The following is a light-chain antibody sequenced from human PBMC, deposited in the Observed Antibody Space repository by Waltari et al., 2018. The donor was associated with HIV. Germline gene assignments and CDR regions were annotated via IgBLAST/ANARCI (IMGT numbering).Light chain of an antibody. CDR1: QRVLYNANNKNP. V-gene: IGKV4-1*01. CDR3: QQYYSIPFT. Sequence: IVLTQSPASLAVSLGERATLNCKYTQRVLYNANNKNPLAWYQQKPGQPPKLLIYWASARESGVPDRFSGSGSVTDFTLTISSLQAEDVAVYYCQQYYSIPFTFGPGTKVDVK. CDR2: WAS. J-gene: IGKJ3*01.